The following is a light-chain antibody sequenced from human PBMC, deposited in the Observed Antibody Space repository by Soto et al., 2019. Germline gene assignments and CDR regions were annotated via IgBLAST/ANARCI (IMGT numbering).Light chain of an antibody. CDR2: GAS. J-gene: IGKJ1*01. Sequence: EIVLTQSPGTLSLVPGQRATLSCRASQSVRSSFLAWLQQKPGQPPRLLIYGASIRAPGIPDRVSGSGSGTDFTLTISRLEPEDFAVYYCQQYHRSPRTFGQGTKVEIK. CDR1: QSVRSSF. CDR3: QQYHRSPRT. V-gene: IGKV3-20*01.